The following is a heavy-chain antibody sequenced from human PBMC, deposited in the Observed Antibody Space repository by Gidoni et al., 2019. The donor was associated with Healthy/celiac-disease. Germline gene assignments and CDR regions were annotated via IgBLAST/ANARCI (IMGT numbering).Heavy chain of an antibody. J-gene: IGHJ6*02. CDR1: GFTFSAYY. Sequence: QVQLVESGGGLVKPGGSLRLSCAASGFTFSAYYMSWVRQAPGKGLGWVSNSSSSGSTIYYADAVKGRFTISRDNAKNSLYLQMNSLRAEDTAVYYCARVLKELIPYYYGMDVWGQGTTVTVSS. CDR3: ARVLKELIPYYYGMDV. CDR2: SSSSGSTI. V-gene: IGHV3-11*01.